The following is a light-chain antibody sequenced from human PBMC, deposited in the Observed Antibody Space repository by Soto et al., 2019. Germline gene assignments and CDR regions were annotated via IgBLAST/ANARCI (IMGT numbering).Light chain of an antibody. Sequence: EIVMTQSPASPSVSPGERVTLSCRASQSIRSDLAWYQHKPGQAPRLLMYGASTRATGTPARFSGRGSGTEFTLTISSLQSEDFAVYFCHQYNNWPPITFGQGTRLEIK. CDR2: GAS. CDR3: HQYNNWPPIT. V-gene: IGKV3-15*01. J-gene: IGKJ5*01. CDR1: QSIRSD.